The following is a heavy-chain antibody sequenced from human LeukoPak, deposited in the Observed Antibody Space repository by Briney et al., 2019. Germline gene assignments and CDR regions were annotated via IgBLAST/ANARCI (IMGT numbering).Heavy chain of an antibody. Sequence: GGSLRLSCAASGFTFSSYSMNWVRQAPGKGLEWVSSISSSSSYIYYADSVKGRFTISRDNAKNSLYLQMNSLRAEDTAVYYCAKERYNWELTHDAFDIWGQGTMVTVSS. CDR2: ISSSSSYI. V-gene: IGHV3-21*01. CDR3: AKERYNWELTHDAFDI. J-gene: IGHJ3*02. D-gene: IGHD1-20*01. CDR1: GFTFSSYS.